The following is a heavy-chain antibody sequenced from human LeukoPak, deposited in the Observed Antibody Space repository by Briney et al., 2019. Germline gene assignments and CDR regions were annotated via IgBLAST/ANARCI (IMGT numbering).Heavy chain of an antibody. V-gene: IGHV3-9*01. CDR3: AKDLLPHPTGSDI. CDR1: GFTFDDYA. D-gene: IGHD1-14*01. CDR2: ISWNSGSI. Sequence: PWGSLRLSCAASGFTFDDYAMHWVRQAPGKGLEWVSGISWNSGSIGYADSVKGRFTISRDNAKNSLYLQMNSLRAEDTALYYCAKDLLPHPTGSDIWGQGTMVTVSS. J-gene: IGHJ3*02.